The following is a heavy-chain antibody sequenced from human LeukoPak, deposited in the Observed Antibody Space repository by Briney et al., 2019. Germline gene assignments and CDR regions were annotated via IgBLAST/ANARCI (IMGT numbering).Heavy chain of an antibody. V-gene: IGHV1-46*01. Sequence: ASVKVSCKASGYTFTSYYMHWVRQAPGQGLEWMGIINPSGGSTSYAQKFQGRVTMTEDTSTDTAYMELSSLRSEDTAVYYCATDSSGYYHTFDYWGQGTLVTVSS. CDR1: GYTFTSYY. D-gene: IGHD3-22*01. CDR3: ATDSSGYYHTFDY. J-gene: IGHJ4*02. CDR2: INPSGGST.